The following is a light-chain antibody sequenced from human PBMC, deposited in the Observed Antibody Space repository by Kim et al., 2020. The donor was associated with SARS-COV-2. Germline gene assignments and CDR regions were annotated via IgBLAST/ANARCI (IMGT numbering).Light chain of an antibody. J-gene: IGLJ2*01. CDR3: QAWDSSTAYVV. CDR2: QDS. CDR1: KLGDKY. Sequence: SPGQTASITCSGDKLGDKYACWYQQKPGQSPVLVIYQDSKRPSGIPERFSGSNSGNTATLTISGTQAMDEADYYCQAWDSSTAYVVFGGGTQLT. V-gene: IGLV3-1*01.